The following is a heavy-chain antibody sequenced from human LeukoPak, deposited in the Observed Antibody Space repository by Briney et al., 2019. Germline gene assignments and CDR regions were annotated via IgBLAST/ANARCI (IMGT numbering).Heavy chain of an antibody. D-gene: IGHD6-19*01. Sequence: GRSLRLSCAASGFTFSSYGMHWVRQAPGKGLEWVAVISYDGSNKYYADSVKGRFTISRDNSKNTLYLQMNSLRAEDKAVYYCAKDKAVAGNYYYYYGMDVWGQGTTVTVSS. CDR3: AKDKAVAGNYYYYYGMDV. CDR1: GFTFSSYG. CDR2: ISYDGSNK. J-gene: IGHJ6*02. V-gene: IGHV3-30*18.